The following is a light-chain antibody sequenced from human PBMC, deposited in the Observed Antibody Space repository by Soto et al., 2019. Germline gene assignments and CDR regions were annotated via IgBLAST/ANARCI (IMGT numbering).Light chain of an antibody. CDR1: QSVSSN. CDR2: DAS. Sequence: EIVMTQSPATLSLSAGERVTLFCRASQSVSSNLAWYQQKPGQPPRLLIYDASARATGIPARFSGSGSGTDFTLTISSLQSEDFAVYYCQHHNEWLNTFGEGTKLEIK. J-gene: IGKJ2*01. CDR3: QHHNEWLNT. V-gene: IGKV3D-15*01.